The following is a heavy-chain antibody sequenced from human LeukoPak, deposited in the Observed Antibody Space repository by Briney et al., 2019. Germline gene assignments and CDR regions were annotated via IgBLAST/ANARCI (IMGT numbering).Heavy chain of an antibody. Sequence: PWGSLRLSCAASGFTFSSYWMSWVRQAPGKGLEWVANIKQDGSEKYYVDSVKGRFTISRDNAKNSLYLQMNSLRVEDSGVYYCAKRVPLTALDSWGQGTLVTVSS. CDR1: GFTFSSYW. CDR3: AKRVPLTALDS. V-gene: IGHV3-7*03. J-gene: IGHJ5*01. D-gene: IGHD3-3*01. CDR2: IKQDGSEK.